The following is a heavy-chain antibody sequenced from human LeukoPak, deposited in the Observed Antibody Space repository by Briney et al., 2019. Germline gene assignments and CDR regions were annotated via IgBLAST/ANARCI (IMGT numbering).Heavy chain of an antibody. CDR2: IYSGGST. V-gene: IGHV3-53*01. Sequence: GGSLRLSCTVSGFTVSSNSMSWVRQAPGKGLEWVSVIYSGGSTYYADSVKGRFTISRDNSKNTLYLQMNSLRAEDTAVYYCAKALVRGVRAFDYWGQGTLVTVSS. J-gene: IGHJ4*02. CDR3: AKALVRGVRAFDY. D-gene: IGHD3-10*01. CDR1: GFTVSSNS.